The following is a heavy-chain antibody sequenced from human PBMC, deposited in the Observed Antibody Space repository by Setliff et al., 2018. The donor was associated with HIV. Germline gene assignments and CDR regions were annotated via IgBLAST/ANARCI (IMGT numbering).Heavy chain of an antibody. CDR2: FDPEDGET. CDR3: ATDALHDFLTGPTPGAFDI. J-gene: IGHJ3*02. D-gene: IGHD3-9*01. V-gene: IGHV1-24*01. CDR1: AYTLSELS. Sequence: RASVKVSCKVSAYTLSELSMHWVRQAPGEGLEWMGGFDPEDGETIYAEKFQGRVTMTEDTTTETAYMELSSLRSEDTAVYYCATDALHDFLTGPTPGAFDIWGQGTVVTVSS.